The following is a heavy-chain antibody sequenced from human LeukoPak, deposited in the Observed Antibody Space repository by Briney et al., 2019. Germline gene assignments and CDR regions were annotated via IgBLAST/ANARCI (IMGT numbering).Heavy chain of an antibody. J-gene: IGHJ4*02. Sequence: SVKVSCKTSGYTFSNFGINWVRQSPGQGLEWMGWISGNNDNPNYGQKFQGRFTVTTDSSTSTAYMELRNLTFDDTAVYYCARDGTSADDYWGQGTLVTVSS. V-gene: IGHV1-18*01. CDR2: ISGNNDNP. D-gene: IGHD1-26*01. CDR3: ARDGTSADDY. CDR1: GYTFSNFG.